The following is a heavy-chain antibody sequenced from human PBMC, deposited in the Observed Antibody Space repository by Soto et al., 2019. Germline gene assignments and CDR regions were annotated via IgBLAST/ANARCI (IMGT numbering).Heavy chain of an antibody. D-gene: IGHD3-22*01. CDR2: INSDGSRT. J-gene: IGHJ4*02. CDR1: GFTFSSYW. V-gene: IGHV3-74*01. Sequence: EVQLVESGGGIVQPGGSLRLSCAASGFTFSSYWMHWVRQAPGKGLVWVSRINSDGSRTSYADSAKGRFTISRDNAKNPVYLQVNSPRAEDTAVYYCARGDGDYYDGNGYLGRHWGQGTLVTVSS. CDR3: ARGDGDYYDGNGYLGRH.